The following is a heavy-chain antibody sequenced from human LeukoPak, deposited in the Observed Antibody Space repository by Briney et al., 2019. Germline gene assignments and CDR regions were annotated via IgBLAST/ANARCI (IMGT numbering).Heavy chain of an antibody. CDR1: GYTFTGYY. CDR3: ARGMVREGSRYHVYFDY. Sequence: GGSVKASCKASGYTFTGYYMHRVRQAAGPGLEWMGRINPNSGGTNYAQRFQGRVNTTRETSISTANMALSRLRSDDTAVCYCARGMVREGSRYHVYFDYWGQGTLVTVSS. V-gene: IGHV1-2*06. CDR2: INPNSGGT. D-gene: IGHD3-10*01. J-gene: IGHJ4*02.